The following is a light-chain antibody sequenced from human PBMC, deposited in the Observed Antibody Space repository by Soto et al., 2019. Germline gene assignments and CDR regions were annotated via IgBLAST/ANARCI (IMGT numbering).Light chain of an antibody. J-gene: IGKJ2*01. V-gene: IGKV1-39*01. CDR2: DAS. CDR1: QTISTY. CDR3: QQSDSTTYT. Sequence: DIQMTQSPSSLSTSIGDSVTITSRASQTISTYLNWYQQKRGQAPRLXIYDASSLLSGVPSRFSGSGSGTDFTLTIASLQPEDFSTYYCQQSDSTTYTFGQGTKVDIK.